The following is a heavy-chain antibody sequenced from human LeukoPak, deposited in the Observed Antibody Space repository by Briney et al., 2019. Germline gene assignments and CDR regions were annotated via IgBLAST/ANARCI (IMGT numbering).Heavy chain of an antibody. D-gene: IGHD2-15*01. CDR3: ASGPLGYCSGGSCYSRATTDY. J-gene: IGHJ4*02. V-gene: IGHV4-34*01. CDR2: INHSGST. CDR1: GGSFSGYY. Sequence: PSETLSLTCAVYGGSFSGYYWSWIRQPPGKGLGWIGEINHSGSTNYNPSLKSRVTISVDTSKNQFSLKLSSVAAADTAVYYCASGPLGYCSGGSCYSRATTDYWGQGTLVTVSS.